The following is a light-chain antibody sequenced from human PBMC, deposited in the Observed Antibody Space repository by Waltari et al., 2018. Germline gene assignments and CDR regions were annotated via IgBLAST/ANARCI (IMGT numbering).Light chain of an antibody. CDR2: GAS. V-gene: IGKV3-15*01. Sequence: EIVMQQSPATLSVSPGESATLPCRASQSVNSNLAWYQQKPGQAPRLLIYGASTRATGIPARFSGSGSGTEFTLTISSLQSEDFAVYYCQQYNNWPVYTFGQGTKLEIK. CDR3: QQYNNWPVYT. CDR1: QSVNSN. J-gene: IGKJ2*01.